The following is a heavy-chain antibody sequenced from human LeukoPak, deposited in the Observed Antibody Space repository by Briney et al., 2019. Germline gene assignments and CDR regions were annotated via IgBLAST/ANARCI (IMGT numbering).Heavy chain of an antibody. V-gene: IGHV1-18*01. CDR3: ARKDGDYHGVDY. CDR1: GGTFSSYA. CDR2: ISAYNGNT. D-gene: IGHD4-17*01. Sequence: ASVKVSCKASGGTFSSYAISWVRQAPGQGLEWMGWISAYNGNTNYAQKLQGRVTMTTDTSTSTAYMELRSLRSDDTAVYYCARKDGDYHGVDYWGQGTLVTVSS. J-gene: IGHJ4*02.